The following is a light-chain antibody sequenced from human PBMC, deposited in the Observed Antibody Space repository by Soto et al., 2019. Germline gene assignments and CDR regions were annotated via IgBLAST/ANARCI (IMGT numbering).Light chain of an antibody. CDR3: QQYGSSGT. CDR2: GAS. Sequence: EIVWTQSPGTLSLSPSEIATLSGGARQSVRSYLAWDQQKPGQAPRLLIYGASSRATGIPDRFSGSGSGTDFPLTISRLEPEDFAVYYCQQYGSSGTFGQGTKVDNK. V-gene: IGKV3-20*01. CDR1: QSVRSY. J-gene: IGKJ1*01.